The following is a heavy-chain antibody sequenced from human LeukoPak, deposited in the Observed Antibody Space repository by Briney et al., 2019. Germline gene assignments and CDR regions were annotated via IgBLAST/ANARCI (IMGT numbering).Heavy chain of an antibody. D-gene: IGHD6-6*01. Sequence: GGSLRLSCAASGFTFSSYSMNWVRQAPGKGLEWVSSISSSSSYIYYADSVKGRFTISRDNAKNSLYPQMNSLRAEDTAVYYCARDLGIAARPDYWGQGTLVTVSS. V-gene: IGHV3-21*01. CDR1: GFTFSSYS. CDR2: ISSSSSYI. J-gene: IGHJ4*02. CDR3: ARDLGIAARPDY.